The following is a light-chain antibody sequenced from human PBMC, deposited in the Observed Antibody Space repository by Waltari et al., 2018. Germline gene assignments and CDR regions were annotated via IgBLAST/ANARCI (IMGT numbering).Light chain of an antibody. CDR1: QSVSRA. CDR2: GAA. V-gene: IGKV3-20*01. Sequence: EIVLTQSPGSLSSSPGERVTLSCRARQSVSRALVWYYQKPGQAPRHLIFGAANRATGIPDRCRGSGSETDFSLTISRLEPEDFAVYYCQHYVRLPATFGRGTKVEIK. J-gene: IGKJ1*01. CDR3: QHYVRLPAT.